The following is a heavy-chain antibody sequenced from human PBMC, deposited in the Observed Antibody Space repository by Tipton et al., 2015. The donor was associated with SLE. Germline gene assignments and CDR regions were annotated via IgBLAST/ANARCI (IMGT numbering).Heavy chain of an antibody. CDR2: VSYDGSYK. J-gene: IGHJ6*02. CDR3: AKDLNGGYPYYNYGMDV. Sequence: SLRLSCAASGFTFSDYAFHWVRQAPGKGLEWVAVVSYDGSYKNYADSVKGRFTISRDNARNSLYLQMDSLRAEDTALYYCAKDLNGGYPYYNYGMDVCGQETTFSVSS. V-gene: IGHV3-30*04. D-gene: IGHD1-26*01. CDR1: GFTFSDYA.